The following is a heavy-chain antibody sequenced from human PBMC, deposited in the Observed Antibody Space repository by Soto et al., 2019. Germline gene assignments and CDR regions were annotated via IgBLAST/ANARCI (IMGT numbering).Heavy chain of an antibody. Sequence: PGGSLRLCXAASGFSVYRNYMYWVRQAPGKGLEWVSVIDGGGYTYYADSVKGRFTISRDNSKNTLHLQMNSLRAEDSAVYYCARGGGSAYVTPPISNWFDPWGQGTLVTVSS. CDR1: GFSVYRNY. CDR2: IDGGGYT. J-gene: IGHJ5*02. D-gene: IGHD3-22*01. CDR3: ARGGGSAYVTPPISNWFDP. V-gene: IGHV3-53*01.